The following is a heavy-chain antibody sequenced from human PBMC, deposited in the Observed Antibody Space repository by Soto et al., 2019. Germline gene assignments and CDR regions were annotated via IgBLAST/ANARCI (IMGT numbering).Heavy chain of an antibody. D-gene: IGHD5-12*01. CDR3: AMADTGYAPGYYYYCMDV. J-gene: IGHJ6*02. Sequence: EVQLVESGGGLVQPGGSLRLSCAASGFTFSSYSMNWVRQAPGKGLEWVSYISSSSSTIYYADSVKGRFTISRDNAVNSRHLQVNSLRAEDTSVYYCAMADTGYAPGYYYYCMDVWGQGTTVTVSS. V-gene: IGHV3-48*01. CDR1: GFTFSSYS. CDR2: ISSSSSTI.